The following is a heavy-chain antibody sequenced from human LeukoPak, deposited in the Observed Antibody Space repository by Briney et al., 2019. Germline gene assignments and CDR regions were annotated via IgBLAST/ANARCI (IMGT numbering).Heavy chain of an antibody. D-gene: IGHD6-13*01. CDR3: ASSWEYSSSWPFDY. Sequence: GASVKVSCKASGYTFTGYYMHWVRQAPGQGLEWMGWINPNSGGTNYAQKFQGRVTMTRDTSISTAYMELSRLRSDDTAVYYCASSWEYSSSWPFDYWGQGTLVTVSS. V-gene: IGHV1-2*02. CDR2: INPNSGGT. J-gene: IGHJ4*02. CDR1: GYTFTGYY.